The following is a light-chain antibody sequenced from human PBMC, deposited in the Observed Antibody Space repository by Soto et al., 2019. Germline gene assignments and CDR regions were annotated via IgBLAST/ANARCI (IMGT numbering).Light chain of an antibody. J-gene: IGKJ1*01. CDR2: RAS. CDR1: QSVNSN. Sequence: EIVMTQSPATLSVSPGERATLSCRASQSVNSNLAWYQQKPGQAPRLLIYRASTRATGIPARFSGSGSGTDFTLTISGLQSEDFAVYYCQQYNNWPRTFGQGTKVVIK. CDR3: QQYNNWPRT. V-gene: IGKV3-15*01.